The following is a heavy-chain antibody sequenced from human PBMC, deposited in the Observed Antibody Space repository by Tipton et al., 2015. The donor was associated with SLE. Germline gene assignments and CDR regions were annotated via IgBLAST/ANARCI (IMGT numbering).Heavy chain of an antibody. J-gene: IGHJ4*02. D-gene: IGHD6-13*01. CDR2: IYHSGST. CDR1: GGSFSGYY. V-gene: IGHV4-34*01. CDR3: ARRESSSLDY. Sequence: TLSLTCAVYGGSFSGYYWSWVRQPPGKGLEWIGEIYHSGSTNYNPSLKSRVTISVDKSKNQFSLKLSSVTAADTAVYYCARRESSSLDYWGQGTLVTVSS.